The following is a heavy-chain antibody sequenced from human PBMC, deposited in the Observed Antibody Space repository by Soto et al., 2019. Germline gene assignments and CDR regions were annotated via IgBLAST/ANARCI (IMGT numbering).Heavy chain of an antibody. CDR3: ARARFTTDSSSWYGGWSYNWFDP. D-gene: IGHD6-13*01. J-gene: IGHJ5*02. CDR1: GYTFTGYY. V-gene: IGHV1-2*04. Sequence: ASVKVSCKASGYTFTGYYMHWVRQAPGQGLEWMGWINPNSGGTNYAQKFQGWVTMTRDTSISTAYMELSRLRSDDTAVYYCARARFTTDSSSWYGGWSYNWFDPWGQGTLVTVS. CDR2: INPNSGGT.